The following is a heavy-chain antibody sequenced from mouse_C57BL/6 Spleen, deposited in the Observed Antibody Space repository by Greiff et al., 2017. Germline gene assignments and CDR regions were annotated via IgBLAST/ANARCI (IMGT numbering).Heavy chain of an antibody. D-gene: IGHD3-1*01. CDR2: IYPGDGDT. V-gene: IGHV1-80*01. J-gene: IGHJ1*03. Sequence: QVQLQQSGAELVKPGASVKISCKASGYAFSSYWMNWVKQRPGKGLAWIGQIYPGDGDTNYNGKFKGKATLTADKSSSTAYMQLSSLTSEDSAVYFCASGLPTRYFEVWGTGSTVTVSS. CDR3: ASGLPTRYFEV. CDR1: GYAFSSYW.